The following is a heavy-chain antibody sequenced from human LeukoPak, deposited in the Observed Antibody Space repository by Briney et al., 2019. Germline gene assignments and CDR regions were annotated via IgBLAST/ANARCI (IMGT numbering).Heavy chain of an antibody. CDR1: GGSYNGYY. J-gene: IGHJ3*02. V-gene: IGHV4-34*01. CDR2: INHSGST. CDR3: ARGGRYNYDNAFDI. D-gene: IGHD5-18*01. Sequence: SETLSLTCAVYGGSYNGYYWSWIRQSPGKGLEWIGEINHSGSTNHNPSLGSRVTISVDTSKNQFSLKLSSVTAADTAVYYCARGGRYNYDNAFDIWGQGTMVTVSS.